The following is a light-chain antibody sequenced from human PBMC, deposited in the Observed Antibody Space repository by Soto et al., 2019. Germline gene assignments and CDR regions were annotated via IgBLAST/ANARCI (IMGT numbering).Light chain of an antibody. CDR1: SSNIGSNY. V-gene: IGLV1-51*01. J-gene: IGLJ2*01. Sequence: QSVLTQPPSVSAAPGQKVTISCSGGSSNIGSNYVCWYQQLPGTAPRLLIYDNNQRPSGIPDRFSGSKSGTSATLGITGLQTGDEADYYCGTWDNSLSAVVFGRGTKVTVL. CDR3: GTWDNSLSAVV. CDR2: DNN.